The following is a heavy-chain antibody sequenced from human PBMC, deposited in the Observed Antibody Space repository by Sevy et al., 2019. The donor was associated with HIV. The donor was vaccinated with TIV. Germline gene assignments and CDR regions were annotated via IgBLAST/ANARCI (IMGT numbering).Heavy chain of an antibody. J-gene: IGHJ4*02. V-gene: IGHV3-7*01. CDR3: VRAIGGVEDHY. Sequence: GGSLRLSCVDSGFTFSRSWMSWVRQAPGKGLEWVANIKKDGSEINCVDSVKGRFTISRDNVRKTQYLQMNSLRAEDTAVYYCVRAIGGVEDHYWGQGTLVTVSS. CDR1: GFTFSRSW. CDR2: IKKDGSEI. D-gene: IGHD3-16*01.